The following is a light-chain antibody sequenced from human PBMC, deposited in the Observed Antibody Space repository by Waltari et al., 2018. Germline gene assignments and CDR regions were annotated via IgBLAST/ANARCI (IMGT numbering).Light chain of an antibody. CDR3: QQYYGSPPWT. CDR2: WAS. CDR1: QSILYSSNNLNY. Sequence: DIVMTQSPDSLTVSLGERATINCKSSQSILYSSNNLNYLAWYQQRPGQPPKLLIYWASTRESGVPGRFSGSGSGTDFTLTISSLQAEDVAVYYCQQYYGSPPWTFGQGTKVEIK. V-gene: IGKV4-1*01. J-gene: IGKJ1*01.